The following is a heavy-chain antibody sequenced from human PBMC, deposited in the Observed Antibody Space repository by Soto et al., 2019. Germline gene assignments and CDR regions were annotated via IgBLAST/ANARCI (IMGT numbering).Heavy chain of an antibody. CDR1: GFTFSSYG. Sequence: GGSLRLSCAASGFTFSSYGMHWVRQAPGKGLEWVAVISYDGSNKYYADSVKGRFTISRDNSKNTLYLQMNSLRAEDTAVYYCARGKRTIFGVVIILGWFDPWGQGTLVTVSS. CDR3: ARGKRTIFGVVIILGWFDP. V-gene: IGHV3-30*03. D-gene: IGHD3-3*01. CDR2: ISYDGSNK. J-gene: IGHJ5*02.